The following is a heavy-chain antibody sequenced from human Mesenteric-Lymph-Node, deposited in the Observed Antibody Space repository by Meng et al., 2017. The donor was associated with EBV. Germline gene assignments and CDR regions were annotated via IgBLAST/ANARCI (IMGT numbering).Heavy chain of an antibody. D-gene: IGHD3-22*01. CDR3: ASVPTDYSHSRGEFDY. CDR1: GGSVNSDQYY. V-gene: IGHV4-61*01. CDR2: VYNSENT. Sequence: QGQLQESGPRRVKPSETLALTCTVSGGSVNSDQYYWSWIRQPPGKGLEWIGYVYNSENTNYNPSLKSRVTISVESSKNQFSLNLTSVTAADTAVYYCASVPTDYSHSRGEFDYWGQGTLVTVSS. J-gene: IGHJ4*02.